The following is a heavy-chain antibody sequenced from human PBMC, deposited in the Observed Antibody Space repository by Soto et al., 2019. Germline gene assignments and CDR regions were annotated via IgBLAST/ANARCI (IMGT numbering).Heavy chain of an antibody. CDR3: AAGGRAAAEHYYYYYGMDV. CDR1: GFTFSSYG. D-gene: IGHD6-13*01. CDR2: IWYDGSNK. J-gene: IGHJ6*02. V-gene: IGHV3-33*01. Sequence: GGSLRLSCAASGFTFSSYGMHWVRQAPGKGLEWVAVIWYDGSNKYYADSVKGRFTISRDNSKNTLYLQMNSLRAEDTAVYYCAAGGRAAAEHYYYYYGMDVWGQGTTVTISS.